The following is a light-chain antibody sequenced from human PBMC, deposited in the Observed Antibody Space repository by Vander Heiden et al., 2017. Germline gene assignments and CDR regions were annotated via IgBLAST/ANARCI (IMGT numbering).Light chain of an antibody. CDR2: DVS. CDR3: CSFAGTGG. Sequence: QSALTQPRSVSGSPGQSVTISCTGTSSDFGGYNYVSWYQQHPGKAPIVMIYDVSKRPSGVPDRFSGSKSGTTASLTISGLQAEDESYYYCCSFAGTGGFGGGTKLTGL. CDR1: SSDFGGYNY. J-gene: IGLJ3*02. V-gene: IGLV2-11*01.